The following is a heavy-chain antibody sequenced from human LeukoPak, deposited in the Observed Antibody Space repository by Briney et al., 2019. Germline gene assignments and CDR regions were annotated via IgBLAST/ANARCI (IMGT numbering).Heavy chain of an antibody. CDR1: GGSFSGYF. CDR3: ARGNRLGRYYDSSGRYYFDY. D-gene: IGHD3-22*01. Sequence: PSETLSLTCAVYGGSFSGYFWNWIRQPLGKGLEWLGEIDHSGNTNYNPSLKSRVTISVDRSKNQFSLKLSSVTAADTAVYYCARGNRLGRYYDSSGRYYFDYWGQGTLVTVSS. CDR2: IDHSGNT. V-gene: IGHV4-34*01. J-gene: IGHJ4*02.